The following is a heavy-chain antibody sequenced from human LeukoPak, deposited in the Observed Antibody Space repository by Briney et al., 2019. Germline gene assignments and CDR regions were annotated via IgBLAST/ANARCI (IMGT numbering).Heavy chain of an antibody. CDR3: ARRVKYYYDSSGYLGFDY. D-gene: IGHD3-22*01. Sequence: SETLSLTCTVSGGSISSSSYYWGWIRQPPGTGLEWIGSIYYSGSTYYNPSLKSRVTISVDTSKNQFSLKLSSVTAADTAVYYCARRVKYYYDSSGYLGFDYWGQGTLVTVSS. V-gene: IGHV4-39*01. J-gene: IGHJ4*02. CDR1: GGSISSSSYY. CDR2: IYYSGST.